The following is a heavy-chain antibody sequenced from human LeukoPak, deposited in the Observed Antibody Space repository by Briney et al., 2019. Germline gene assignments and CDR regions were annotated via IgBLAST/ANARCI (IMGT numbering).Heavy chain of an antibody. CDR3: TRLLMTTVNDY. D-gene: IGHD4-17*01. V-gene: IGHV3-73*01. CDR1: GFTFSGSA. CDR2: IRSKANDHAT. J-gene: IGHJ4*02. Sequence: GGSLRLSCAGSGFTFSGSAMHWVRQSPGKGLEWVGRIRSKANDHATAYAASVRGRFTISRDDSENTAYLQMNSLKTEDTAIYYCTRLLMTTVNDYWGQGTLVTVSS.